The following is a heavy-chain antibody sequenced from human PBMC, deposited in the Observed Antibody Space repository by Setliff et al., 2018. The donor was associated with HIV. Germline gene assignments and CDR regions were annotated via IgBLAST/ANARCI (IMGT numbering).Heavy chain of an antibody. CDR2: VNHKGVA. J-gene: IGHJ4*02. D-gene: IGHD2-21*01. Sequence: LSLTCAVYGGAFSGYYWTWIRQSPGRGLEWIGEVNHKGVANYSPSLMRRATIPADTSKNQFSLRLSSVTAADTALYFCTRAQIAAPRPFDYWGQGILVTVSS. CDR1: GGAFSGYY. CDR3: TRAQIAAPRPFDY. V-gene: IGHV4-34*01.